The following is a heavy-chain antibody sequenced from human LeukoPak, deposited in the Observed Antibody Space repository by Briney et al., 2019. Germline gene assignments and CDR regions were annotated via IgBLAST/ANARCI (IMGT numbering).Heavy chain of an antibody. Sequence: PSETLSLTCTVSGGSISSYFWSWIRQPPGKGLEWIGYVYYSGSTKYNPSLKSRVTISVDTSKNQFSLKLSSVTAADTAVYYCARLAILVVPAAISFLRPNWFDPWGQGTLVTVSS. D-gene: IGHD2-2*02. J-gene: IGHJ5*02. CDR3: ARLAILVVPAAISFLRPNWFDP. V-gene: IGHV4-59*08. CDR2: VYYSGST. CDR1: GGSISSYF.